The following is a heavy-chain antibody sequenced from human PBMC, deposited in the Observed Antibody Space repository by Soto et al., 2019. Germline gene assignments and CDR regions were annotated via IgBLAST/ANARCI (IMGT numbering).Heavy chain of an antibody. D-gene: IGHD2-2*01. Sequence: GGSLRLSCAASGFTFSSYSMNWVRPAPGKGLEWVSYISSSSSTIYDADSVKGRFTISRDNAKNSLYLQMNSLRDEDTAVYYCAREPYCSSTSCHAYGMDVWGQGTTVTVSS. J-gene: IGHJ6*02. CDR2: ISSSSSTI. CDR1: GFTFSSYS. V-gene: IGHV3-48*02. CDR3: AREPYCSSTSCHAYGMDV.